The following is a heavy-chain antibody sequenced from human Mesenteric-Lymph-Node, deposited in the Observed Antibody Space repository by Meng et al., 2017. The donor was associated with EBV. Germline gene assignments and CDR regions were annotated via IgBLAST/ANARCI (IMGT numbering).Heavy chain of an antibody. CDR2: IYHSGST. CDR1: GGSISSSYW. Sequence: GQLPGSGPGLVKPSATLSLPCAVSGGSISSSYWWIWVRQPPGKGLEWIGEIYHSGSTNYNPSLKSRVTISVDTSKNQFSLKLSSVTAADTAVYYCARGEKGPIDYWGQGTLVTVSS. J-gene: IGHJ4*02. V-gene: IGHV4-4*02. CDR3: ARGEKGPIDY.